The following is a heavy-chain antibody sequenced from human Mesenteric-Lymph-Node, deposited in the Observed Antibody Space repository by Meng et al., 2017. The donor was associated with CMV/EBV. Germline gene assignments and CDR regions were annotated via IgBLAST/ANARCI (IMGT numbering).Heavy chain of an antibody. Sequence: SCTASGFTFGDYAMSWVRQAPGKGLEWVGFIRSKAYGGTIEYAASVKGRFTISRDDSKSIAYLQMNSLTTEDTAIYYCTTPLPYYDFWGGFGYWGQGTLVTVSS. V-gene: IGHV3-49*04. CDR1: GFTFGDYA. D-gene: IGHD3-3*01. J-gene: IGHJ4*02. CDR2: IRSKAYGGTI. CDR3: TTPLPYYDFWGGFGY.